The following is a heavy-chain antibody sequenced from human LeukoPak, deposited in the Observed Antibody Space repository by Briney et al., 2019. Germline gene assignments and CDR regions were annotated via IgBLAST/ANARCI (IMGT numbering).Heavy chain of an antibody. D-gene: IGHD4-23*01. CDR2: ISSSGSTI. V-gene: IGHV3-48*03. Sequence: GGSLRLSCAASGFTFNIYAMSWVRQAPGKGLEWVSYISSSGSTIYYADSVKGRFTISRDNAKNSLYLQMNSLRAEDTAVYYCAREGYSHAFDIWGQGTMVTVSS. CDR3: AREGYSHAFDI. CDR1: GFTFNIYA. J-gene: IGHJ3*02.